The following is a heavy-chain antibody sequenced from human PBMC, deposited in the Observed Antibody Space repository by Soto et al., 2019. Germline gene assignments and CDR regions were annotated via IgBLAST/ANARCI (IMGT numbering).Heavy chain of an antibody. CDR3: AKDRSGYATDAFDF. D-gene: IGHD5-12*01. CDR1: GFTFSSYG. CDR2: INDSGGRT. J-gene: IGHJ3*01. V-gene: IGHV3-23*01. Sequence: GGSLRLSCAASGFTFSSYGMTWVRQAPGKGLEWVSRINDSGGRTYNADSVKGRFTISRDNSKNTLYLQMNSLRAEDTAVYYCAKDRSGYATDAFDFWGQGTMVTVSS.